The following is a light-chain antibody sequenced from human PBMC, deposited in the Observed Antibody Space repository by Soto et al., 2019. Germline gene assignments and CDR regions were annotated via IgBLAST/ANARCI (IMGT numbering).Light chain of an antibody. CDR3: QQYDSSGT. CDR2: GAS. J-gene: IGKJ1*01. Sequence: DTMLTQSPGTLALSPGEGATLSCRASQSLSGRYLAWYQQKPGQAPRLLIYGASTRATGIPDRFSGSGSGTDFTLTISRLEPEDFAVYYCQQYDSSGTFGQGTKVDIK. V-gene: IGKV3-20*01. CDR1: QSLSGRY.